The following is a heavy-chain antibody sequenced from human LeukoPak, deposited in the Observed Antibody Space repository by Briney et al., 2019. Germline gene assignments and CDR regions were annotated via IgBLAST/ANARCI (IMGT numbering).Heavy chain of an antibody. D-gene: IGHD3-3*01. Sequence: GGSPRLSCAASGFTFSSYSMNWVRQAPGKGLEWVSSISSSSSYIYYADSVKGRFTISRDNAKNSLYLQMNSLRAEDTAVYYCARELRFLEWLPPMNDYWGQGTLVTVSS. J-gene: IGHJ4*02. CDR2: ISSSSSYI. CDR3: ARELRFLEWLPPMNDY. CDR1: GFTFSSYS. V-gene: IGHV3-21*01.